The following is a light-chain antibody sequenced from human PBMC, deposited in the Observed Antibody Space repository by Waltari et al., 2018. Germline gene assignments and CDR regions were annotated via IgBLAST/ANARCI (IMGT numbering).Light chain of an antibody. Sequence: QSVLTQPPSASGTPGQRVSISCSCSSSNIGSNSVDWYQQVPGTAPKLLIYRNNQRPSGVPDRFSGSRSGTSASLAISGLRSEDEADYYCATWYDSLSGPVFGGGTKVTVL. V-gene: IGLV1-47*01. CDR3: ATWYDSLSGPV. CDR1: SSNIGSNS. CDR2: RNN. J-gene: IGLJ2*01.